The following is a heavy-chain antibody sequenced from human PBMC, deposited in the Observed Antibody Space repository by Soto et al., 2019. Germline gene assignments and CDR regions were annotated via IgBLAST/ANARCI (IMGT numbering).Heavy chain of an antibody. Sequence: GGSLRLSCAASGFTFSDYYMSWIRQAPGKGLEWVSYISSSGSTIYYGDSVKGRFPISRANAKNSLYLQMNSLRAEDTAVYYCARGILRYFDWLWRPYYMDGWGKGTTVTVSS. CDR1: GFTFSDYY. V-gene: IGHV3-11*01. CDR3: ARGILRYFDWLWRPYYMDG. CDR2: ISSSGSTI. J-gene: IGHJ6*03. D-gene: IGHD3-9*01.